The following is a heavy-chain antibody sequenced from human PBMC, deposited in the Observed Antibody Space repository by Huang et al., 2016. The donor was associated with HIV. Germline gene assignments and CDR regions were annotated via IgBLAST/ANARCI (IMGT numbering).Heavy chain of an antibody. D-gene: IGHD3-10*01. CDR2: IYYKGST. J-gene: IGHJ6*03. CDR1: GGSIRSSDYH. Sequence: QLLLQESGPGLVKPSEVLALTCAVSGGSIRSSDYHWGWIRQPPGKGLEGIGSIYYKGSTHHMPSLKSRATRAVDTSKNLFFLNLTSMTAADTAVYYCARHREGPVAYYSGWGSHLNYMDVWGRGRTVVVSS. V-gene: IGHV4-39*01. CDR3: ARHREGPVAYYSGWGSHLNYMDV.